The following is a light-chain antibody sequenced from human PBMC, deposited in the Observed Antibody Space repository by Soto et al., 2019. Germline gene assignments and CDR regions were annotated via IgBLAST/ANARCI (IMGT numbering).Light chain of an antibody. CDR3: QRYNDWPLT. V-gene: IGKV3-15*01. CDR1: QGIGIT. CDR2: GAS. J-gene: IGKJ4*01. Sequence: TQSPATLSVSPGERVTLSXXAXQGIGITLAWYQQKPGQTPRLLIYGASTRATGIPARFSGSGSGTEFTLTINSLQSEDSAVYYCQRYNDWPLTFGGGTKVEIK.